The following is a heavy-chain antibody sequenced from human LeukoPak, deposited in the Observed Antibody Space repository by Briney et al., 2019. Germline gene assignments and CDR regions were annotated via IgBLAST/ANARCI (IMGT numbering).Heavy chain of an antibody. V-gene: IGHV1-69*13. CDR1: GGTFSSYA. CDR3: ARALQPQYYYDSSGYYSSLFDP. J-gene: IGHJ5*02. Sequence: ASVKVSCKASGGTFSSYAISWVRQAPGQGLEWMGGIIPIFGTANYAQKFQGRVTITADESTSTAYMELSSLGSGDTAVYYCARALQPQYYYDSSGYYSSLFDPWGQGTLVTVSS. CDR2: IIPIFGTA. D-gene: IGHD3-22*01.